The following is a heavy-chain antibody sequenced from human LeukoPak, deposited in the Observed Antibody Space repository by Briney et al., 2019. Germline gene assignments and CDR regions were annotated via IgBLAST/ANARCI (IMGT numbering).Heavy chain of an antibody. CDR1: GFTFSSYS. V-gene: IGHV3-30*02. J-gene: IGHJ4*02. CDR2: IRYDGSNK. Sequence: GGSLRLSCEASGFTFSSYSMNWVRQAPGKGLEWVAFIRYDGSNKYYADSVKGRFTISRDNSKNTLYLQMNSLRAEDTAVYYCAKELHYYGSGSYSGYWGQGTLVTVSS. CDR3: AKELHYYGSGSYSGY. D-gene: IGHD3-10*01.